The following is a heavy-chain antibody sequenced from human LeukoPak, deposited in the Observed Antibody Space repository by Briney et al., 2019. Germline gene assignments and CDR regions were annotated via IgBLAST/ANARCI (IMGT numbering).Heavy chain of an antibody. V-gene: IGHV4-4*07. D-gene: IGHD3-3*01. CDR2: IYNSGKT. J-gene: IGHJ5*02. CDR1: GGYISSYY. CDR3: ARDPTPVLRFLEWPPRRWFDP. Sequence: SETLSLTCTVSGGYISSYYWSWIRQPAGKGLEWIGRIYNSGKTTHNPSLKSRVTMSLETSKNQFSLKLSSVTAADTAVYYCARDPTPVLRFLEWPPRRWFDPWGQGTLVTVSS.